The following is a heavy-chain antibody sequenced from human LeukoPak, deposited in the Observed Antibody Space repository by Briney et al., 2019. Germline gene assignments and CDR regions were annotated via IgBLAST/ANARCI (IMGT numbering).Heavy chain of an antibody. J-gene: IGHJ5*02. D-gene: IGHD5-12*01. CDR1: GFTFSSYS. Sequence: GGSLRLSCAASGFTFSSYSMNWVRQAPGKGLEWVSAISGSGGSTYYADSVKGRFTISRDNSKNTLYLQMNGLRAEDTAVYYCAKDPWNSGYVGNDWFDPWGQGTLVTVSS. CDR3: AKDPWNSGYVGNDWFDP. V-gene: IGHV3-23*01. CDR2: ISGSGGST.